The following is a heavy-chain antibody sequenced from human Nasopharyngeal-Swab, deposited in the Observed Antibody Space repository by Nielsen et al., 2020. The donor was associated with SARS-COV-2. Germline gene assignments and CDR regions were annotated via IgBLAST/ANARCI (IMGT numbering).Heavy chain of an antibody. CDR3: AGYDILTGSMDV. CDR1: GDTFTSYG. Sequence: ASVKVSCKASGDTFTSYGISWVRQAPGQGLEWMGWISAYNGNTNYAQKLQGRVTMTTDTSTSTAYMELRSLRSDDTAVYYCAGYDILTGSMDVWGQGTTVTVSS. D-gene: IGHD3-9*01. V-gene: IGHV1-18*01. J-gene: IGHJ6*02. CDR2: ISAYNGNT.